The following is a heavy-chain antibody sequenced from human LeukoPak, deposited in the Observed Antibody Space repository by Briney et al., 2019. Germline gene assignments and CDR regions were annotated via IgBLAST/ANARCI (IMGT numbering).Heavy chain of an antibody. CDR1: GFTFSRYA. V-gene: IGHV3-30*04. D-gene: IGHD3-22*01. CDR3: ARDFGSGYYFDY. Sequence: GGSLRLSCAASGFTFSRYAMHWVRLAPGNGLEWVAVISYDGSNKYYADSVKGRFTISRDNSKNTLYLQMNSLRAEDTAVYYCARDFGSGYYFDYWGQGTLVTVSS. CDR2: ISYDGSNK. J-gene: IGHJ4*02.